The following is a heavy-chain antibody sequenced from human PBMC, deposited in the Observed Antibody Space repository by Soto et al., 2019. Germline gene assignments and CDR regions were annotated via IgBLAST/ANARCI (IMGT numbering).Heavy chain of an antibody. J-gene: IGHJ4*02. CDR3: AKDREYSYGYADY. CDR2: IPYDRGNS. D-gene: IGHD5-18*01. CDR1: GFTFSSYG. V-gene: IGHV3-30*18. Sequence: QVHLVESGGGVVQPGRSLRLSCAASGFTFSSYGMYWVRQAPGRGLEWVAFIPYDRGNSYYADSVKGRFTISRDNSKNTLYLQMNSLTAEDTAVHYCAKDREYSYGYADYWGQGALVTVSS.